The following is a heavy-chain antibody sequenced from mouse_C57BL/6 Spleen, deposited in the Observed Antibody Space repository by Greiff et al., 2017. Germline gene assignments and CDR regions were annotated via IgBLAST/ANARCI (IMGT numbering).Heavy chain of an antibody. D-gene: IGHD2-3*01. Sequence: VQLQQSGAELVKPGASVKISCKASGYAFSSYWMNWVKQRPGKGLEWIGQIYPGDGDTNYNGKFKGKATLTADKSSSTAYMQLSSLTSEDSAVYFCARGDGYYWYFDVWGTGTTVTVSS. V-gene: IGHV1-80*01. CDR2: IYPGDGDT. CDR1: GYAFSSYW. CDR3: ARGDGYYWYFDV. J-gene: IGHJ1*03.